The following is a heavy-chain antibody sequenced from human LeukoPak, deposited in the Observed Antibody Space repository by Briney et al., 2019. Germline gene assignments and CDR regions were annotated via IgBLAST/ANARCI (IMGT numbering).Heavy chain of an antibody. CDR3: ARAEDQGRYFDWLPGFDP. V-gene: IGHV1-69*13. CDR1: GGTFSSYV. D-gene: IGHD3-9*01. Sequence: SVKVSCKASGGTFSSYVINGVGQAPGQGLEWMGGILPIFGTSIYSQQFQGRVTITADESTNTAYMELNRLRSDDTATYYCARAEDQGRYFDWLPGFDPWGQGTLVTVSS. CDR2: ILPIFGTS. J-gene: IGHJ5*02.